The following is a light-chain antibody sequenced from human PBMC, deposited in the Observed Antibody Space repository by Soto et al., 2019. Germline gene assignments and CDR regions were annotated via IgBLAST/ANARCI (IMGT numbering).Light chain of an antibody. J-gene: IGKJ1*01. Sequence: EIVMTQSPATLSVSPGGRATLSCRASQSISDTLAWYQQKPGQAPRLLIHGASTRATGFAARFSGSGSGTDFTLTSSSLQSEEFDVYYCQQYNNWPWTFGQGKKVEIK. CDR1: QSISDT. V-gene: IGKV3-15*01. CDR3: QQYNNWPWT. CDR2: GAS.